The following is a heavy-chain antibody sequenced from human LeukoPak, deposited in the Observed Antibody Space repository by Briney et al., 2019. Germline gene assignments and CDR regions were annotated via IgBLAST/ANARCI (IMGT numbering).Heavy chain of an antibody. CDR2: IFYSGST. Sequence: SETLSLTCTVSGGSISTSNYYWGWIRQPPGKGLEWIGNIFYSGSTYYSPSLKSRVTISLDTSRKQFSLKLSSVTAADTAVYYCARRYDFWSGYPPPLDYWGQGTLVTVSS. D-gene: IGHD3-3*01. CDR3: ARRYDFWSGYPPPLDY. J-gene: IGHJ4*02. CDR1: GGSISTSNYY. V-gene: IGHV4-39*07.